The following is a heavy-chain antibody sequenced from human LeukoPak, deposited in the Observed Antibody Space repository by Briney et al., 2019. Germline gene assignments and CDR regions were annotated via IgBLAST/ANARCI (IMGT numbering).Heavy chain of an antibody. CDR3: AREAAAGQGFDY. D-gene: IGHD6-13*01. CDR1: GGSISSYY. J-gene: IGHJ4*02. Sequence: PSETLSLTCTVSGGSISSYYWGWIRQPPGKGLEWLGEINHSGSTNYNPSLKSRVTISVDTSKNQFSLRLDSVTAADTAVYYCAREAAAGQGFDYWGQGTLVTVSS. CDR2: INHSGST. V-gene: IGHV4-34*01.